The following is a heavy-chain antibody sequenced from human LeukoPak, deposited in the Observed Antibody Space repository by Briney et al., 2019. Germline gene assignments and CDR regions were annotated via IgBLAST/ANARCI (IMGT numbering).Heavy chain of an antibody. CDR3: ARAKPQALLSGFDY. V-gene: IGHV3-74*01. D-gene: IGHD3-10*01. Sequence: GGSLRLSCAASGFTFSSYWMHWVRQASGKGLVWVSRINSDGSSTSYADSVKGRFTISRDNAKNTLYLQMNSLRAEDTAVYYCARAKPQALLSGFDYWGQGTLVTVSS. CDR2: INSDGSST. J-gene: IGHJ4*02. CDR1: GFTFSSYW.